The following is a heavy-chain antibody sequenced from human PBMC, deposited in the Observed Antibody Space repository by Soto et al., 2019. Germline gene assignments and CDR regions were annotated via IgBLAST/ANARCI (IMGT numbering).Heavy chain of an antibody. V-gene: IGHV4-31*03. J-gene: IGHJ4*02. D-gene: IGHD2-15*01. CDR3: ATLTAGGGGRGY. CDR2: ITGSP. CDR1: GASVSSPSYH. Sequence: QVQLQESGPGLVEPSQTLSLICTVSGASVSSPSYHWSWIRQHPGKGLEWIGYITGSPYYNPSLKSRVTISLDTSRNHFSLELNSVTAADTAVYYCATLTAGGGGRGYWGQGTLVTVSS.